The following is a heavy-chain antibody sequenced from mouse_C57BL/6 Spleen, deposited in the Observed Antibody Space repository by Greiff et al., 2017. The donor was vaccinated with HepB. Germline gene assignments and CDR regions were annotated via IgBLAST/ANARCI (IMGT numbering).Heavy chain of an antibody. CDR2: IDPSASYT. D-gene: IGHD2-1*01. CDR1: GYTFTSYW. CDR3: ARYGNYFAY. J-gene: IGHJ3*01. Sequence: VQLQQPGAELVRPGTSVKLSCKASGYTFTSYWMHWVKQRPGQGLEWIGVIDPSASYTNYNPKFKGKATLTVDTSSSTAYMQLSSLTSEDSAVYYCARYGNYFAYWGQGTLVTVSA. V-gene: IGHV1-59*01.